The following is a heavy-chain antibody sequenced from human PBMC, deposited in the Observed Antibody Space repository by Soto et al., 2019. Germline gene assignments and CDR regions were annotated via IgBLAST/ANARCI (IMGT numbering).Heavy chain of an antibody. CDR2: INPSGGST. Sequence: TSVKVSCEACGDSFTSYYMHWVRQAPGQGLEWMGIINPSGGSTSYAQKFQGRVTMTRDTSTSTVYMELSSLRSEDTAVYYCARAAVRFLEWATYGMDVWGQGTTVTVSS. CDR1: GDSFTSYY. J-gene: IGHJ6*02. D-gene: IGHD3-3*01. CDR3: ARAAVRFLEWATYGMDV. V-gene: IGHV1-46*01.